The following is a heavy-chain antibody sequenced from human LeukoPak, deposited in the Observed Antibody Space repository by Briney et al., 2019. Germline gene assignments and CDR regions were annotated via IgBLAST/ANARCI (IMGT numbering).Heavy chain of an antibody. CDR2: ISGSGSTI. J-gene: IGHJ4*02. V-gene: IGHV3-23*01. Sequence: GGSLRLSCAASGFTFSSYAMSWVRQAPGKGLEWVSAISGSGSTIYYADSVKGRFTISRDNAKNSLYLQMNSLRAEDTAVYYCARRRGGYSYGYDYWGQGTLVTVSS. D-gene: IGHD5-18*01. CDR1: GFTFSSYA. CDR3: ARRRGGYSYGYDY.